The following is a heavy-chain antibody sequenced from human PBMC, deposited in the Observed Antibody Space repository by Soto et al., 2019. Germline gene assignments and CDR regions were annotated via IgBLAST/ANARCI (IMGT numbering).Heavy chain of an antibody. J-gene: IGHJ4*02. CDR2: IIPILGIA. V-gene: IGHV1-69*02. Sequence: ASVKVSCKASGVTFSSYTISWVRQAPGQGLEWMGRIIPILGIANYAQKFQGRVTITADKSTSTAYMELSSLRSEDTAVYYCARIYSGYDSDDYWGQGTLVTVSS. CDR3: ARIYSGYDSDDY. D-gene: IGHD5-12*01. CDR1: GVTFSSYT.